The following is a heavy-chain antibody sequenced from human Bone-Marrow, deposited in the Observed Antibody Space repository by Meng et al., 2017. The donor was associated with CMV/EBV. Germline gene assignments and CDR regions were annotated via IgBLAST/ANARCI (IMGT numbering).Heavy chain of an antibody. CDR2: ISSSGSTI. CDR3: ARGRPQDIVLMVYASPNDAFDI. Sequence: GESLKISCAASGSTFSDYYMSWIRQPPGKGLEWVSYISSSGSTIYYADSVKGRFTISRDNAKNSLYLQMNSLRAEDTAVYYCARGRPQDIVLMVYASPNDAFDIWGQGTMVTISS. J-gene: IGHJ3*02. D-gene: IGHD2-8*01. CDR1: GSTFSDYY. V-gene: IGHV3-11*04.